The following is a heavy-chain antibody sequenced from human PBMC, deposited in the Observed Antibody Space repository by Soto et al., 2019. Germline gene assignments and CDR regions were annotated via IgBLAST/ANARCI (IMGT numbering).Heavy chain of an antibody. V-gene: IGHV1-69*08. D-gene: IGHD1-7*01. CDR1: GGTFSTYI. CDR3: ARDRTTTRGDAFEP. J-gene: IGHJ3*01. Sequence: QVQLVQSGAEVRKPGSSVKVSCKAPGGTFSTYIISWVRQAPGQGLEWMGRIIPIPDITNYAQKFQGRVTVTADRSTSTAYKELTSLKSEDTAVYYCARDRTTTRGDAFEPWGQGTMVTVSS. CDR2: IIPIPDIT.